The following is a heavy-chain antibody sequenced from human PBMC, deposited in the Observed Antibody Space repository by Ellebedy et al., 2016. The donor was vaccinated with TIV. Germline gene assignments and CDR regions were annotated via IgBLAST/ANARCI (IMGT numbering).Heavy chain of an antibody. J-gene: IGHJ4*02. CDR1: GFTFSDSA. V-gene: IGHV3-48*02. CDR2: ISSASTNK. CDR3: ARDWYATGWYAVDY. Sequence: GESLKISCAASGFTFSDSAMNWVRQAPGKGLEWVSYISSASTNKFYADSVKGRFTISRDNANNSLYLQMNSLRDEDTAVYYCARDWYATGWYAVDYWGQGTLVTVSS. D-gene: IGHD6-19*01.